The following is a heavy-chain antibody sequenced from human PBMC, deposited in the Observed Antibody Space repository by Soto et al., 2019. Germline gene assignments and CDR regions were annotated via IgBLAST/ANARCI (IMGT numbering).Heavy chain of an antibody. V-gene: IGHV4-4*07. CDR1: GASISGVY. D-gene: IGHD1-26*01. J-gene: IGHJ4*02. Sequence: QVQLQESGPGLVNPSETLSLTCTVSGASISGVYWSWIRQPAGKGLEWLGRFDASGRFSYNPSIKSRVTMSIDTSNNHLSLNLSSVTAADTAVDFCARGDSGSADHFDYWGRGILVTVSS. CDR3: ARGDSGSADHFDY. CDR2: FDASGRF.